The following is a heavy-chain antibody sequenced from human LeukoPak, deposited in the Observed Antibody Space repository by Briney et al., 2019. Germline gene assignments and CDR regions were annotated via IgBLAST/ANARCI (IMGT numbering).Heavy chain of an antibody. CDR1: GFTFSSYA. V-gene: IGHV3-23*01. Sequence: PGGSLRLSCAASGFTFSSYAMSWVRQAPGKGLEWVSAISGSGGSTYYADSVKGRFTISRDNSKNTLYLQMNSLRAEDTAVYYCAKDPLLRYFDWLPDYFDYWGQGTLVTASS. J-gene: IGHJ4*02. CDR3: AKDPLLRYFDWLPDYFDY. CDR2: ISGSGGST. D-gene: IGHD3-9*01.